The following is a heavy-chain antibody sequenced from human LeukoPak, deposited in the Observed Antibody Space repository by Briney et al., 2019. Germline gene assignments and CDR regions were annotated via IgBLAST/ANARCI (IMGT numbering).Heavy chain of an antibody. J-gene: IGHJ1*01. V-gene: IGHV1-18*01. CDR1: GYTFTTYG. CDR2: ISAYSGHT. D-gene: IGHD6-13*01. CDR3: ARARVVAAGKRYFLH. Sequence: ASVKVSCKASGYTFTTYGISWVRQAPGQGLEWMGWISAYSGHTNYAQKFQGRVTMTTDTSTSTAYMELGSLRSDDTAVYYCARARVVAAGKRYFLHWGQGTLVTVSS.